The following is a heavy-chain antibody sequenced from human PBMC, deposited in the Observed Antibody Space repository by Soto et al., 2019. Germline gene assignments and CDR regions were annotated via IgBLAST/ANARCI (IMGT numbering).Heavy chain of an antibody. J-gene: IGHJ4*02. V-gene: IGHV4-34*01. D-gene: IGHD2-2*01. Sequence: PSETLSLSCAVSGGSFSGYYWSWIRQPPGKGLEWIGEISDSGSTNYNPCLKRRVTRPGERSKHQFSLKLSAVTAADTAVSYSARRPRSLICCSRISYYRGRYDLWGQGTLVTVSP. CDR1: GGSFSGYY. CDR2: ISDSGST. CDR3: ARRPRSLICCSRISYYRGRYDL.